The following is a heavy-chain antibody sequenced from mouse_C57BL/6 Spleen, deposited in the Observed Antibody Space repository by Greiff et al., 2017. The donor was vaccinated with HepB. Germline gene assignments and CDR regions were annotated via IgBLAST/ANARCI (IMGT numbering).Heavy chain of an antibody. J-gene: IGHJ1*03. V-gene: IGHV14-4*01. Sequence: VHVKQSGAELVRPGASVKLSCTASGFNIKDDYMHWVKQRPEQGLEWIGWIDPENGDTEYASKFQGKATITADTSSNTAYLQLSSLTSEDTAVYYCTRYYYGRSRCWYFDVWGKGTTVTVSS. D-gene: IGHD1-1*01. CDR3: TRYYYGRSRCWYFDV. CDR1: GFNIKDDY. CDR2: IDPENGDT.